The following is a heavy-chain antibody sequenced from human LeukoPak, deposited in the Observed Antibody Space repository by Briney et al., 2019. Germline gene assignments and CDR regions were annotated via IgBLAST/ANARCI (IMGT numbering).Heavy chain of an antibody. V-gene: IGHV3-30*03. CDR3: ARGQQLGDFDY. CDR2: ISYDGSNK. J-gene: IGHJ4*02. D-gene: IGHD6-13*01. CDR1: GFTFSSYG. Sequence: GGSLRLSCAASGFTFSSYGMHWVRQAPGKGLEWVAVISYDGSNKYFADSVKGRFTISRHNSKNTLYLQMNSLRAEDTAVYYCARGQQLGDFDYWGQGTLVTVSS.